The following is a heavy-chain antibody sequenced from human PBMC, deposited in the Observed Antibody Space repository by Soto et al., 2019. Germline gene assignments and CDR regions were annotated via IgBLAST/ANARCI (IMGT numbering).Heavy chain of an antibody. CDR3: YTGIDS. CDR2: IIPILGIA. J-gene: IGHJ4*02. D-gene: IGHD4-4*01. V-gene: IGHV1-69*02. Sequence: SVKVSCKASAGTFSSYTINCVRQAPGQGHEWMGRIIPILGIANYAQKCQGRVTITADKSTSTAYMELSSLRSEDTAVYYCYTGIDSWAQRPLATLSS. CDR1: AGTFSSYT.